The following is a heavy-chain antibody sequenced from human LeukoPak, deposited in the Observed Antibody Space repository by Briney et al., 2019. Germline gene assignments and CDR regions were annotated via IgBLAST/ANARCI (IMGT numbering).Heavy chain of an antibody. CDR3: ARGLGYDSSGYYHDAFDI. CDR1: GFTFSSYE. V-gene: IGHV3-48*03. J-gene: IGHJ3*02. CDR2: ISSSGSTI. Sequence: PGGSLRLSCAASGFTFSSYEMNWVRQAPGKGLEWVSYISSSGSTIYYADSVKGRFTISRDNAKNSLYLQMNSLRAEDTAVYYCARGLGYDSSGYYHDAFDIWGQGTMVTVSS. D-gene: IGHD3-22*01.